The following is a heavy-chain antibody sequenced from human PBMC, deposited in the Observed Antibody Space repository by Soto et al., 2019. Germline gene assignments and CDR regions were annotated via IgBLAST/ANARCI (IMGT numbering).Heavy chain of an antibody. Sequence: PGGSLRLSCAFSGFTVSSDYMSLVRQAPEKGLEWVSVIYSGSSTYYADSVKGRFSVSRDNSKNTLYLQMTSLRAEDTAVYYCARGPYGSGSYSLDYWGQGTLVTVSS. D-gene: IGHD3-10*01. CDR3: ARGPYGSGSYSLDY. CDR2: IYSGSST. V-gene: IGHV3-66*01. CDR1: GFTVSSDY. J-gene: IGHJ4*02.